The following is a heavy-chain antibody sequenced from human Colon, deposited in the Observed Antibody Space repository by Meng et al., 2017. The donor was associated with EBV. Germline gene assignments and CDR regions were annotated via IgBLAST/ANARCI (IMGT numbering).Heavy chain of an antibody. J-gene: IGHJ4*02. D-gene: IGHD4-17*01. CDR3: TTLYGASIS. CDR1: GGSISSGDYY. Sequence: QVQLQESGPGLVKPSQTLSLTCTVSGGSISSGDYYWGWIRQPPGKGLEWIGEIYHSGRTNYNPSVKSRVSMSVDKSQNHFSLRLSSVTAADTAVYYCTTLYGASISWGQGTLGTVSS. CDR2: IYHSGRT. V-gene: IGHV4-30-4*03.